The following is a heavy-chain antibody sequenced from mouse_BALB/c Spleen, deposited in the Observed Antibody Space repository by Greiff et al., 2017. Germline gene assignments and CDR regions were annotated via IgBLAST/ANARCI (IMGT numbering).Heavy chain of an antibody. CDR3: ARNPPYGDYVGWYFDV. CDR1: GFSLTSYG. J-gene: IGHJ1*01. Sequence: QVQLQQSGPGLVQPSQSLSITCTVSGFSLTSYGVHWVRQSPGKGLEWLGVIWSGGSTDYNAAFISRLSISNDNSKGQVFFKMNSLQASDTAIYYCARNPPYGDYVGWYFDVWGAGTTVTVSS. V-gene: IGHV2-2*02. CDR2: IWSGGST. D-gene: IGHD2-13*01.